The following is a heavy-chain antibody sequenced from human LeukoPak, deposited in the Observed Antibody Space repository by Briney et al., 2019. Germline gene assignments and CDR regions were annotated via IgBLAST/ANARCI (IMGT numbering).Heavy chain of an antibody. CDR3: ARPGVVVCSSTSCPPNFDY. D-gene: IGHD2-2*01. CDR2: ISSSGSTI. CDR1: GFPFSDYY. V-gene: IGHV3-11*04. Sequence: GGSLRLSCAASGFPFSDYYMSWIRQAPGKGLEWVSYISSSGSTIYYADSVKGRFTISRDNAKNSLYLQMNSLRAEDTAVYYCARPGVVVCSSTSCPPNFDYWGQGTLVTVSS. J-gene: IGHJ4*02.